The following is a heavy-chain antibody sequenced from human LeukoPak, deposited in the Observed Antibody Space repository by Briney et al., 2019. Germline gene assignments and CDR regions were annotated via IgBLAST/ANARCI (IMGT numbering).Heavy chain of an antibody. V-gene: IGHV3-23*01. CDR3: AKEGTLYYSDRIPY. CDR1: GFTFRGYA. CDR2: ISASGVST. D-gene: IGHD3-22*01. J-gene: IGHJ4*02. Sequence: GGFLRLSCAASGFTFRGYAMSWARQAPGKGLEWVSSISASGVSTYYADSVKGRFTISRDNSKNTLYLQMNSLRAEDTAIYYCAKEGTLYYSDRIPYWGQGTLVTVSS.